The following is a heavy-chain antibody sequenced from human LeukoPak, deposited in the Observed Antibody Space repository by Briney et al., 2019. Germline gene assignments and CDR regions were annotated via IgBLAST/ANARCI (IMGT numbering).Heavy chain of an antibody. V-gene: IGHV4-39*01. J-gene: IGHJ3*02. Sequence: SETLSLTCTVSGGSISSGTYYRGWIRQPPGKGLEWIGSIFYSGSTYYNPSLKSRVTISVDTSNNQFSLELTSVTSADTAVYYCARRLYSPASFDIWGQGTMVTVSS. D-gene: IGHD5-12*01. CDR3: ARRLYSPASFDI. CDR1: GGSISSGTYY. CDR2: IFYSGST.